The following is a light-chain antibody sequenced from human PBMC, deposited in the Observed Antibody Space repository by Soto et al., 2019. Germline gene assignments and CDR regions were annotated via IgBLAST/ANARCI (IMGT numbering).Light chain of an antibody. V-gene: IGKV1-5*01. Sequence: DIQMTQSPSTLSASIGDRVTITCRACQSINTWLAWYQQKPGKAPQLLIYDASTLESGVPSRFSGSGSGTEFTLTIRGLQPDDFATYYCQQSNTPLNTFGQGTKLEIK. CDR1: QSINTW. CDR3: QQSNTPLNT. CDR2: DAS. J-gene: IGKJ2*01.